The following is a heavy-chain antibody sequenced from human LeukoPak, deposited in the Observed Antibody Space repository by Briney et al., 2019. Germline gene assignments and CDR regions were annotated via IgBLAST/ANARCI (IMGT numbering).Heavy chain of an antibody. CDR2: IYYSGRT. CDR1: GDSVSRSDSY. D-gene: IGHD3-22*01. Sequence: SETLSLTCSVSGDSVSRSDSYWDWIRQPPGKGLEWIGTIYYSGRTYYSPSLKSRVTMSVDPSNNQFDLNLRSVTAADTAVYYCARRRYYDGSGYLEWGQGTLLSVSS. CDR3: ARRRYYDGSGYLE. V-gene: IGHV4-39*01. J-gene: IGHJ1*01.